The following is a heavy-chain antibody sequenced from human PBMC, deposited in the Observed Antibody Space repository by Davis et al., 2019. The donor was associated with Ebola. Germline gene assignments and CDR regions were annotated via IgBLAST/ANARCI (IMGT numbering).Heavy chain of an antibody. CDR2: INAGNGNT. J-gene: IGHJ4*02. Sequence: ASVQVSCKASGYTFTSYAMHWVRQAPGQRLEWMGWINAGNGNTKYSQKFQGRVTITRDTSASTAYMELSSLRSEDTAVYYCARAAFNWGSALFDYWGQGTLVTVSS. CDR1: GYTFTSYA. CDR3: ARAAFNWGSALFDY. V-gene: IGHV1-3*01. D-gene: IGHD7-27*01.